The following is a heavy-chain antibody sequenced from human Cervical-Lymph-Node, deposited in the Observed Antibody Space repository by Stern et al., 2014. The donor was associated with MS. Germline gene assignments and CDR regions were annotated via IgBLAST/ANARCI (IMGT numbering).Heavy chain of an antibody. CDR1: GFIFSTYA. CDR3: AAFHIGKEYDEDV. CDR2: ISYDGSNA. D-gene: IGHD3-3*01. Sequence: QVQLVESGGGVVQPGRSLRVSCAASGFIFSTYAMHWVRQAPGKGLEWVAVISYDGSNASYADSVKGLFTISRDNSQNMLYFQLNSLRTEDTAVYYCAAFHIGKEYDEDVWGQGTTVTVSS. J-gene: IGHJ6*02. V-gene: IGHV3-30*03.